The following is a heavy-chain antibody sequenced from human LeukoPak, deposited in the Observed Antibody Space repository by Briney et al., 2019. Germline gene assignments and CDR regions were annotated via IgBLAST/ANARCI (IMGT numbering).Heavy chain of an antibody. CDR1: GFIFDDFT. CDR3: AKGDVDSPMNFYH. CDR2: INWDGGST. J-gene: IGHJ4*02. V-gene: IGHV3-43*01. Sequence: GGSLRLSCAAPGFIFDDFTIHWVRQVPGKGLEWVSLINWDGGSTYYADSVKGRFTISRDDSKNSLYLQMDSLTTEDTAFYYCAKGDVDSPMNFYHWGQGTLVTVSS. D-gene: IGHD5-12*01.